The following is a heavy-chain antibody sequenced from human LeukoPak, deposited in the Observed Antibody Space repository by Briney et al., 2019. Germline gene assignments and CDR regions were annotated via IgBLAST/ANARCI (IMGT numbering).Heavy chain of an antibody. D-gene: IGHD3-3*01. Sequence: SVKVSCKASGGTFSSYAISWVRQAPGQGLEWMGGVIPIFGTANYAQKFQGRVTITADESTSTAYMELSSLRSEDTAVYYCARTIFGVVTPPYYYYYYMDVWGKGTTVTVSS. CDR1: GGTFSSYA. J-gene: IGHJ6*03. CDR2: VIPIFGTA. CDR3: ARTIFGVVTPPYYYYYYMDV. V-gene: IGHV1-69*13.